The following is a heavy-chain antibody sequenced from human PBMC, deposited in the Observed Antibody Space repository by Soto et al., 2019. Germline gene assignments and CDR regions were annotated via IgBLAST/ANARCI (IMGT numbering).Heavy chain of an antibody. J-gene: IGHJ4*02. CDR2: IKQDGSEK. V-gene: IGHV3-7*03. CDR3: PRYLSGYDPYYFDY. CDR1: GFTFSSYG. D-gene: IGHD5-12*01. Sequence: PGGSLRLSCAASGFTFSSYGMSWVRQAPGKGLEWVANIKQDGSEKYYVDSVKGRFTISRDNAKNSLYLQMNSLRAEDTAVYYCPRYLSGYDPYYFDYWGQGTLVTVSS.